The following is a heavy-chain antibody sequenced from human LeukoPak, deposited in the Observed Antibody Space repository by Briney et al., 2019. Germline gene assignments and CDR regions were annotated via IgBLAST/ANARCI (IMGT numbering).Heavy chain of an antibody. CDR2: IYYSGST. V-gene: IGHV4-39*07. CDR3: ARDSTVETYYYDSSGYYWSI. Sequence: GSLRLSCAASGFTFSSYAMSWIRQPPGKGLEWIGSIYYSGSTYYNPSLKSRVTISVDTSKNQFSLKLSSVTAADTAVYYCARDSTVETYYYDSSGYYWSIWGQGTLVTVSS. CDR1: GFTFSSYA. J-gene: IGHJ4*02. D-gene: IGHD3-22*01.